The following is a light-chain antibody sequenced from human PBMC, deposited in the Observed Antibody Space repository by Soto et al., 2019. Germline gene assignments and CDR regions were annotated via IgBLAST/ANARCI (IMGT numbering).Light chain of an antibody. CDR2: DAS. V-gene: IGKV3-11*01. CDR3: QQRSNWVFT. J-gene: IGKJ3*01. Sequence: EIVLTQSPATLSLSPGERATLSCRASQSVSSYLAWYQQKPGQAPRLLIYDASNRATGIPARFSGSGSGTDFTLTISSLEPEDFAVYYCQQRSNWVFTFGPGTKVYIK. CDR1: QSVSSY.